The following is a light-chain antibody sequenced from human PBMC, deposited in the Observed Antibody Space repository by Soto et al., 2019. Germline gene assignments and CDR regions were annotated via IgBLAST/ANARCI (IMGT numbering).Light chain of an antibody. V-gene: IGLV2-8*01. Sequence: QSALTQPPSASGSPGQSVTISCTGTSSDVGGYNHVSWYQQHPGQAPKLMIFEVTKRPSGVPDRFSASKSGNTASLTVSGLQAEDEADYYCSSYAGGSNVLFGGGTKLTVL. CDR3: SSYAGGSNVL. J-gene: IGLJ2*01. CDR1: SSDVGGYNH. CDR2: EVT.